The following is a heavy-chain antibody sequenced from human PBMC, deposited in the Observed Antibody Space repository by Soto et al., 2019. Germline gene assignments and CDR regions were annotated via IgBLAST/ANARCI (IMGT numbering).Heavy chain of an antibody. CDR3: ARDGIAAAGTYWNYYYYGMDV. J-gene: IGHJ6*02. CDR2: ISAYNGNT. D-gene: IGHD6-13*01. V-gene: IGHV1-18*01. Sequence: EASVKVSCKASGYTFTTYAISWVRQAPGQGLEWMGWISAYNGNTNYAQKLQGRVTMTTDTSTSTAYMELRSLRSDDTAVHYCARDGIAAAGTYWNYYYYGMDVWGQGTTVTVSS. CDR1: GYTFTTYA.